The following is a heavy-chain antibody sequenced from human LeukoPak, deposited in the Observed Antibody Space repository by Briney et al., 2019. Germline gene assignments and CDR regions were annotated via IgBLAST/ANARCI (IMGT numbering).Heavy chain of an antibody. CDR2: INPNSGGT. CDR1: GYTFTGYY. Sequence: GASVKVSCKASGYTFTGYYMHWVRQAPGQGLEWMGWINPNSGGTKYAQKFQGRVTMTRDTSISTAYMELSRLTSDDTAVYYCVSGESTYYHDSSGYYYDYWGQGTLVTVSS. J-gene: IGHJ4*02. D-gene: IGHD3-22*01. V-gene: IGHV1-2*02. CDR3: VSGESTYYHDSSGYYYDY.